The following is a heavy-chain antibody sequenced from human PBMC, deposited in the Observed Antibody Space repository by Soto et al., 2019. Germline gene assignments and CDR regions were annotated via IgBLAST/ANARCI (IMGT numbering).Heavy chain of an antibody. V-gene: IGHV5-10-1*01. CDR3: ARDGYYGSGSYYNYWFDP. Sequence: GESLKISCKGSGYSFTSYWISWVRQMPGKVLEWMGRIDPSDSYTNYSPSFQGHVTISADKSISTAYLQWSSLKASDTAMYYCARDGYYGSGSYYNYWFDPWGQGTLVTVSS. J-gene: IGHJ5*02. CDR2: IDPSDSYT. D-gene: IGHD3-10*01. CDR1: GYSFTSYW.